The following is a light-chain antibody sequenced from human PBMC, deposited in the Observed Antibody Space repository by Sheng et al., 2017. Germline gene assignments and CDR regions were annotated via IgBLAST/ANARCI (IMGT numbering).Light chain of an antibody. V-gene: IGKV3-15*01. CDR2: GAS. J-gene: IGKJ4*01. Sequence: EKVMTQSPVTLSVSPGERATLSCRASQSVGSKLAWYQQKPGQPPRLLMYGASARATGIPARFIASGSWDXLTLTISSLQSEDFAVYYCQQYDKWPLNFGGGTKVEIK. CDR3: QQYDKWPLN. CDR1: QSVGSK.